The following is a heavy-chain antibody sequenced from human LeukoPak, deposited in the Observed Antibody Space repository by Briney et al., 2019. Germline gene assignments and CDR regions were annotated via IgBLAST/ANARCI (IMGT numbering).Heavy chain of an antibody. Sequence: ASVKVSFKASGYTFTSYGISWVRQAPGQGLEWMGWISAYNGNTNYAQKLQGRVTMTTDTSTSTAYMELRSLRSDDTAVYYCARALPTGGDLYYFDYWGQGTLVTVSS. J-gene: IGHJ4*02. CDR3: ARALPTGGDLYYFDY. CDR1: GYTFTSYG. D-gene: IGHD2-21*02. CDR2: ISAYNGNT. V-gene: IGHV1-18*01.